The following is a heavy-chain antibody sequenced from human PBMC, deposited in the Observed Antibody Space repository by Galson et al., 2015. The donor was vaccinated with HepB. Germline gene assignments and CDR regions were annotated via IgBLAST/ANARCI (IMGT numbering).Heavy chain of an antibody. CDR3: ARFHAYGYSSSWYRNWFDP. D-gene: IGHD6-13*01. CDR2: IDPSDSYT. Sequence: QSGAEVKKPGESLRISCKGSGYSFTSYWISWVRQMPGKGLEWMGRIDPSDSYTNYSPSFQGHVTISADKSISTAYLQWSSLKASDTAMYYCARFHAYGYSSSWYRNWFDPWGQGTLVTVSS. J-gene: IGHJ5*02. V-gene: IGHV5-10-1*01. CDR1: GYSFTSYW.